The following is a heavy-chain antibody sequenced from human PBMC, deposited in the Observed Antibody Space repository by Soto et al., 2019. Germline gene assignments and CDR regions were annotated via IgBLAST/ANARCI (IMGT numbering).Heavy chain of an antibody. D-gene: IGHD4-4*01. CDR3: AKVGTTKNTRSYYFDY. J-gene: IGHJ4*02. CDR2: INSDGSST. Sequence: PGGSLRLSCAASGLTFSSYWMHWVRQAPGKGLVWVSRINSDGSSTSYADSVKGRFTISRDNAKNTLYLQMNSLRAEDTAVYYCAKVGTTKNTRSYYFDYWGQGTLVTVSS. V-gene: IGHV3-74*01. CDR1: GLTFSSYW.